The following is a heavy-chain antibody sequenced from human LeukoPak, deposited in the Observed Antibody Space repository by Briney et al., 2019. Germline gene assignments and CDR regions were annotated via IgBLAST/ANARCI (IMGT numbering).Heavy chain of an antibody. Sequence: SQTLSLTCAISGDSVSSNSAAWNWIRESPSRGLEWLVRTYYRSKWYNDYAVSVKSRITINPDTSKNQFFLQVKSVTPEDTAVYYCARDSYVNDAFDIWGQGTMVTVSS. CDR1: GDSVSSNSAA. V-gene: IGHV6-1*01. CDR2: TYYRSKWYN. D-gene: IGHD1-26*01. CDR3: ARDSYVNDAFDI. J-gene: IGHJ3*02.